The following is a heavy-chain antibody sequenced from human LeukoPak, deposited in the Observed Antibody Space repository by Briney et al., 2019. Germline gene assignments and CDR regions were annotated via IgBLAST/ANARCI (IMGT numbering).Heavy chain of an antibody. D-gene: IGHD2-15*01. CDR3: ARARYSMTYWYFDL. Sequence: GGSLRLSCAASGFTFSSYEMNWVRQAPGKGLEWVSSISSSSSYIYYADSVKGRFTISRDNAKNSLYLQMNSLRAEDTAVYYRARARYSMTYWYFDLWGRGTLVTVSS. J-gene: IGHJ2*01. CDR1: GFTFSSYE. CDR2: ISSSSSYI. V-gene: IGHV3-21*01.